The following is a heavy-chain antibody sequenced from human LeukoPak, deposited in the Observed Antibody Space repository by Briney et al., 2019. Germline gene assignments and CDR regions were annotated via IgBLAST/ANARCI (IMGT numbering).Heavy chain of an antibody. D-gene: IGHD3-16*02. Sequence: PSETLSLTCTVSGYSITSGYYWAWIRQPPGKGLEWIGEINHSGSTNYNPSLKSRVTISVDTSKNQFSLKLSSVTAADTAVYYCAREGVIALGAFDIWGQGTMVTVSS. CDR1: GYSITSGYY. CDR2: INHSGST. J-gene: IGHJ3*02. CDR3: AREGVIALGAFDI. V-gene: IGHV4-38-2*02.